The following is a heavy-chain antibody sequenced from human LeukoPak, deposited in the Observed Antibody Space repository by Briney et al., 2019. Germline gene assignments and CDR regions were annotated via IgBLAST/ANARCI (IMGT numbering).Heavy chain of an antibody. CDR1: GYTFIAYY. D-gene: IGHD2-2*01. J-gene: IGHJ4*02. V-gene: IGHV1-2*02. Sequence: ASVKVSCKASGYTFIAYYMHRVRQAPGQGLEWMGWINPNSGGTNYAQKFQGRVTMTRDTSISTVYMELSRLRSDDTAVYYCARDSCSSTSCLSIDDYWGQGTLVTVSS. CDR2: INPNSGGT. CDR3: ARDSCSSTSCLSIDDY.